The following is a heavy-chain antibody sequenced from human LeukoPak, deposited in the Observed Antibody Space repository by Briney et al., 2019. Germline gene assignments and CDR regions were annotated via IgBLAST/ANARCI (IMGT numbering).Heavy chain of an antibody. CDR3: ARSASKSSITYYDILTGYYSGHWYFDL. D-gene: IGHD3-9*01. Sequence: SETLSLTCAVYGGSFSGYYWSWIRQPPGKGLEWIGYIYTSGSTNYNPSLKSRVTISVDTSKNQFSLKLSSVTAADTAVYYCARSASKSSITYYDILTGYYSGHWYFDLWGRGTLVTVSS. CDR2: IYTSGST. CDR1: GGSFSGYY. J-gene: IGHJ2*01. V-gene: IGHV4-4*09.